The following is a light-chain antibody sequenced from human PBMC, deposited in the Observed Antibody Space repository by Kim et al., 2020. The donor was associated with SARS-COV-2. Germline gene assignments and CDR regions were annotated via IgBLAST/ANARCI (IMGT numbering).Light chain of an antibody. CDR2: DQN. CDR3: CSRDSSCDHYV. V-gene: IGLV3-19*01. Sequence: SSELTQDPNVSVALGQTVRITCQGDSLRSYYASWYQQKPGQAPLLVIYDQNTRPSGIPDRFSGSRSGDTASLTITGAQAEDEADYYCCSRDSSCDHYVFAGDTRVTVL. J-gene: IGLJ1*01. CDR1: SLRSYY.